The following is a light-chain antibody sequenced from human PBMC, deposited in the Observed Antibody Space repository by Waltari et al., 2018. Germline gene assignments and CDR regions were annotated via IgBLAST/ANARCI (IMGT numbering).Light chain of an antibody. CDR2: VNSDGSH. CDR3: QTGGHGTWV. Sequence: QLVLTQSPSASASLGASVKLTCTLSSGHTSNVIAWLQQQPGKGPRFLMKVNSDGSHSKGDGIPERFSGSSAGAERYLSISSLQSEDDADYDCQTGGHGTWVFGGGTKGTVL. CDR1: SGHTSNV. J-gene: IGLJ3*02. V-gene: IGLV4-69*01.